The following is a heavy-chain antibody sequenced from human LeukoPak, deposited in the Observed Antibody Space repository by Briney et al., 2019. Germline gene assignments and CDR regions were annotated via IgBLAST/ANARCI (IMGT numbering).Heavy chain of an antibody. Sequence: GGSLRLSCAASGFTFSSYEMNWVRQAPGKGLEWVSYISSSGSTIYYADSVKGRFTISRDNAKNSLYLQMNSLRAEDTAVYYCARGLACSSTSCYPEFSLFDYWGQGTLVTVSS. D-gene: IGHD2-2*01. CDR2: ISSSGSTI. CDR1: GFTFSSYE. J-gene: IGHJ4*02. V-gene: IGHV3-48*03. CDR3: ARGLACSSTSCYPEFSLFDY.